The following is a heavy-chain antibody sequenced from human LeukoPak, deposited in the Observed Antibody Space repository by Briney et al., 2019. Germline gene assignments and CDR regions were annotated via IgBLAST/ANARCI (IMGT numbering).Heavy chain of an antibody. Sequence: GGSLRLSCAASGFTFSDAWLSWVRQAPGKGPEWVGRIKSSADDGATDYAAPVKGRFTVSRDDSKDTPYLQMNSLKTEDTAVYYCSLRYCSGTSCPGYWGQGTLVTVSS. CDR3: SLRYCSGTSCPGY. V-gene: IGHV3-15*01. CDR2: IKSSADDGAT. CDR1: GFTFSDAW. J-gene: IGHJ4*02. D-gene: IGHD2-8*02.